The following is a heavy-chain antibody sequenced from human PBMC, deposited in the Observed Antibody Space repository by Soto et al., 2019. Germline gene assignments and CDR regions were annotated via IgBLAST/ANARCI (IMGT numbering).Heavy chain of an antibody. CDR2: INPNSGGT. CDR3: ARGGSGWYNLRLDV. D-gene: IGHD6-19*01. CDR1: GYTFTGYY. V-gene: IGHV1-2*04. Sequence: QVQLVQSGAEVKKPGASVKVSCKASGYTFTGYYMHWVRQAPGQGLEWMGWINPNSGGTNYAQKVQGWVTMTRDTSISTAYMELSRLRSDDTAVYYCARGGSGWYNLRLDVWGKGTTVTVSS. J-gene: IGHJ6*04.